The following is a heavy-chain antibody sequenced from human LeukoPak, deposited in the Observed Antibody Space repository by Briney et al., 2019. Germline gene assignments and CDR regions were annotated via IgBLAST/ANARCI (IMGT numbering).Heavy chain of an antibody. CDR1: GLTLSSYW. V-gene: IGHV3-74*01. D-gene: IGHD3-16*01. CDR2: ISNDGSST. CDR3: AKGGSRHADY. J-gene: IGHJ4*02. Sequence: GGSLRLPCAASGLTLSSYWMHWVRQAPGKGLVWVSRISNDGSSTSYADSVKGRFTISRDNAKNTLYLQMKSLRADDTAVYYCAKGGSRHADYWGQGTLVTVSS.